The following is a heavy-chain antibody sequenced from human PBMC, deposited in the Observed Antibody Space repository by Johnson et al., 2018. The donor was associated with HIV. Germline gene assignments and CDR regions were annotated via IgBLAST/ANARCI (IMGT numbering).Heavy chain of an antibody. V-gene: IGHV3-33*08. CDR2: IRYDGSNK. CDR1: GFTFSSYA. J-gene: IGHJ3*02. Sequence: QMLLVESGGGVVQPGRSLRLSCAASGFTFSSYAMHWVRQAPGKGLEWVEFIRYDGSNKYYADSVKGRFTISRDNSKNSLYLQMNSLRAEDTAVYYCARDCSYGSNDAFDIWGQGTMVTVSS. CDR3: ARDCSYGSNDAFDI. D-gene: IGHD5-18*01.